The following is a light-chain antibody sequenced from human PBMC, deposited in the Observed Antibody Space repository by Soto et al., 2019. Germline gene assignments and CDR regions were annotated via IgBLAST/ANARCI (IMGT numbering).Light chain of an antibody. CDR1: QSVSSSY. V-gene: IGKV3-20*01. CDR2: GAS. CDR3: QQYGSSPPYT. J-gene: IGKJ2*01. Sequence: EIVLTQSPSTLYLSPGERATLSCRASQSVSSSYLAWYQQKPGQAPRLLIYGASSRATGIPDRFSGSGSGTDFTLTISRLEPEDFAVYYCQQYGSSPPYTFGQGTKLEIK.